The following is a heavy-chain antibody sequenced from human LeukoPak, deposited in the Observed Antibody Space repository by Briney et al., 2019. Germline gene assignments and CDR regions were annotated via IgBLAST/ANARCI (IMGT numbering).Heavy chain of an antibody. CDR1: GFTFSSYG. J-gene: IGHJ4*02. CDR2: IWYDGSNK. V-gene: IGHV3-33*01. D-gene: IGHD3-22*01. Sequence: GGSLRLSCAASGFTFSSYGMHWVRQAPGKGLEWVAVIWYDGSNKYYADSVKGRFTISRDNSKNTLYLQMNSLRAEDTAVYYCARAHSFYDSSGTLDYWGRGTLVTVSS. CDR3: ARAHSFYDSSGTLDY.